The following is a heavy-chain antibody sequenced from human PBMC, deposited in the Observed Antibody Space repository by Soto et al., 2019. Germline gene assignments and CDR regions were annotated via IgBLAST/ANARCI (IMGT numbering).Heavy chain of an antibody. D-gene: IGHD6-19*01. CDR3: ARGQWPIHYYGMDV. CDR1: GGTFSSYA. J-gene: IGHJ6*02. V-gene: IGHV1-69*13. CDR2: IIPIFGTA. Sequence: SVKVSCKASGGTFSSYAISWVRQAPGQGLEWMGGIIPIFGTANYAQKFQGRVTITADESTSTAYMELSSLRSEDTAVYYFARGQWPIHYYGMDVWGQGTTVTVSS.